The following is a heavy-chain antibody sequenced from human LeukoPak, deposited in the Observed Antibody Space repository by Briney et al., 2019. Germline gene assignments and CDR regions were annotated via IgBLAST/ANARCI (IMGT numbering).Heavy chain of an antibody. CDR1: GDSITGSSYY. CDR3: ARHYFDRTGYYYFDY. CDR2: MYYSGST. V-gene: IGHV4-39*01. J-gene: IGHJ4*02. Sequence: SETLSLTCSVSGDSITGSSYYWGWIRQPPGKGLEWIGSMYYSGSTYSNPSLKSRVTMSADTSKNQFSLKLRSVTAADTAVFHCARHYFDRTGYYYFDYWGQGILVTVSS. D-gene: IGHD3-22*01.